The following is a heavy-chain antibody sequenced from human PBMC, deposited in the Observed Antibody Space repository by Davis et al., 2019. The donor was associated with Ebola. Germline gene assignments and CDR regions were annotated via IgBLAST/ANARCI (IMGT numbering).Heavy chain of an antibody. V-gene: IGHV3-48*02. CDR2: ISASSSSL. CDR1: GFTFSSYS. CDR3: ARYCSTNTCYYGLDV. Sequence: GESLKISCAASGFTFSSYSMNWVRQAPGKGLEWLSYISASSSSLSHADSVKGRFTISRDNAKNSVYLQMNSLRDEDTAVYYCARYCSTNTCYYGLDVWGQGTTVIVSS. J-gene: IGHJ6*02. D-gene: IGHD2-2*01.